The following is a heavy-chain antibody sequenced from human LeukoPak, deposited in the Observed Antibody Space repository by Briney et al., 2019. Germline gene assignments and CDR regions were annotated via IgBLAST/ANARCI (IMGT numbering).Heavy chain of an antibody. CDR2: IGVYNGNT. CDR1: GYTFTSYG. V-gene: IGHV1-18*01. J-gene: IGHJ4*02. CDR3: ARVGSRYGSGSYYKLDY. D-gene: IGHD3-10*01. Sequence: ASVKVSCKASGYTFTSYGISWVRQAPGQGLEWMGWIGVYNGNTNYAQKLQGRVTMTTDTSTSTAYMELRSLRSDDTAVYYCARVGSRYGSGSYYKLDYWGQGTLVTVSS.